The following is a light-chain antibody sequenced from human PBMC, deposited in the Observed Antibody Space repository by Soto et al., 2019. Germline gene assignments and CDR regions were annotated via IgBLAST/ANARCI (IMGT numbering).Light chain of an antibody. CDR2: SDN. CDR3: AAWEDSLNRML. J-gene: IGLJ3*02. CDR1: SSNIGSDT. Sequence: QSVLTQPPSASGTPGQRVTISCSGSSSNIGSDTVNWFQQLPGTAPKLLIYSDNQRPSGVPDRFSGSKSGTSASLAISGLQSEDEADYYCAAWEDSLNRMLFGGGTKLTVL. V-gene: IGLV1-44*01.